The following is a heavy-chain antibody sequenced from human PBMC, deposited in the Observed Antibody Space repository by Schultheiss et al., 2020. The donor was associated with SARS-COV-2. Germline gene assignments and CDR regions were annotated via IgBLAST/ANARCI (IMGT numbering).Heavy chain of an antibody. D-gene: IGHD3-10*01. CDR2: IKSKTDGGTT. V-gene: IGHV3-15*07. J-gene: IGHJ4*02. Sequence: GSLRLSCAASGFTFSNAWMNWVRQAPGKGLEWVGRIKSKTDGGTTDYAAPVKGRFTISRDDSKNTLYLQMNSLKTEDTAVYYCTTDLLWFGELFPADYWGQGTLVTVSS. CDR3: TTDLLWFGELFPADY. CDR1: GFTFSNAW.